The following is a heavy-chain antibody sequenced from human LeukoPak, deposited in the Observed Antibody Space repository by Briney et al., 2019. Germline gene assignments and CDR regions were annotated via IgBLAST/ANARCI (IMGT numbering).Heavy chain of an antibody. CDR2: ISYDGSNK. V-gene: IGHV3-30*18. CDR1: GFTFSSYG. D-gene: IGHD6-19*01. J-gene: IGHJ4*02. Sequence: GGSLRLSCAASGFTFSSYGMHWVRQAPGKGLEWVAVISYDGSNKYYADSVKGRFTISRDNSKNTLYLQMNSLRAEDTAVYYCAKDSRLKAVTGLFDYWGQGTLVTVSS. CDR3: AKDSRLKAVTGLFDY.